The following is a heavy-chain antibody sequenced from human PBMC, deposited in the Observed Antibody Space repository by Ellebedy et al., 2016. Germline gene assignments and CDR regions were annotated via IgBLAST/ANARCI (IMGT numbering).Heavy chain of an antibody. CDR1: GFTFNSYT. CDR2: ISSSNNYI. V-gene: IGHV3-21*01. CDR3: ATDGDYYGSGRMDY. Sequence: GESLKISXAASGFTFNSYTMNWVRQAPGKGLEWVSSISSSNNYIYYADSVKGRFTISRDNAKNSLFLQMNSLRVEDTAVYYCATDGDYYGSGRMDYWGQGTLVTVSS. D-gene: IGHD3-10*01. J-gene: IGHJ4*02.